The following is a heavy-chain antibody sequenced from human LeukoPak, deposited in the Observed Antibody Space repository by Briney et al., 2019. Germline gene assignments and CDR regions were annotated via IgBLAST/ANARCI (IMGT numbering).Heavy chain of an antibody. CDR1: GYSFTSYW. CDR3: ARQSTHDYYDSSGYFKLDY. V-gene: IGHV5-51*01. D-gene: IGHD3-22*01. J-gene: IGHJ4*02. CDR2: IYPGDSDT. Sequence: KISCKGSGYSFTSYWIGWVRQMPGKGLEWMGIIYPGDSDTRYSPSFQGQVTISADKSISTAYLQWSSLKASDTAMYYCARQSTHDYYDSSGYFKLDYWGQGTLVTVSS.